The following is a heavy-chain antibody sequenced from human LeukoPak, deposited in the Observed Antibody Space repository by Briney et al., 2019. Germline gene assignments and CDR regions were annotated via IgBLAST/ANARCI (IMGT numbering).Heavy chain of an antibody. Sequence: GGSLRLSCAASGFTFSSYAMSWVRQAPGKGLEWVSAISGSGGSTYYADSVKGRFTISRDNSKNTLYLQMNSLRAEDTAVYYCAKDLEVVGQQLDGGGDYWGQGTLVTVSS. V-gene: IGHV3-23*01. CDR1: GFTFSSYA. CDR2: ISGSGGST. D-gene: IGHD6-13*01. J-gene: IGHJ4*02. CDR3: AKDLEVVGQQLDGGGDY.